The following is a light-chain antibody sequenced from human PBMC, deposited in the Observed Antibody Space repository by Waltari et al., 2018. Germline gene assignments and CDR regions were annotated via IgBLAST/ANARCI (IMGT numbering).Light chain of an antibody. Sequence: QSALTQPASVSGTPGQSITISCTGTTSDVGNYDLVSWYQHHPGKAPKLLICEVIKRASGVAGRFSGSKSGSTASLTISGLQPEDEVDYYCCSYAGLGTYVFGSGTKVTVL. CDR1: TSDVGNYDL. J-gene: IGLJ1*01. CDR2: EVI. CDR3: CSYAGLGTYV. V-gene: IGLV2-23*02.